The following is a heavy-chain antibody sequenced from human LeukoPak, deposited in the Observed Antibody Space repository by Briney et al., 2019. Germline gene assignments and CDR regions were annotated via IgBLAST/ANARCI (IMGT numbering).Heavy chain of an antibody. J-gene: IGHJ6*03. D-gene: IGHD3-3*01. V-gene: IGHV1-69*05. CDR3: ARGGKGRFLTHHYYTDV. CDR2: IIPIFGTT. Sequence: SVKVSCKASGGTFSSYAISWVRQAPGQGLEWMGGIIPIFGTTNYAQKFQGRVTITTDESTRTAYMELSSLRSEDTAVYYCARGGKGRFLTHHYYTDVWGKGTTVTVSS. CDR1: GGTFSSYA.